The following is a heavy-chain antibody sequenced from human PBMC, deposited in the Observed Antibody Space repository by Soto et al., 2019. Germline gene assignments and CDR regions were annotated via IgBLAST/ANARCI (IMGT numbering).Heavy chain of an antibody. V-gene: IGHV1-46*01. J-gene: IGHJ6*02. CDR3: ARVRVGRGENHLYRMDR. Sequence: QVQLVQSGAEVKKPGASVKVSCKASGYTFTSYYMHWVRQAPGQGLEWMGIINPSGGSTSYAQKFQGRVNITQDTSTGTVYMELSSLRSEDTAVDYWARVRVGRGENHLYRMDRWGQGATVTVPS. D-gene: IGHD3-10*01. CDR2: INPSGGST. CDR1: GYTFTSYY.